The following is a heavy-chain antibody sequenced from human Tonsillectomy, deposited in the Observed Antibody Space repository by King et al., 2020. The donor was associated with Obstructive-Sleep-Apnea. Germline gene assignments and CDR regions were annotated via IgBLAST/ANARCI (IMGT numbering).Heavy chain of an antibody. CDR1: GVPFNNAG. V-gene: IGHV3-15*01. D-gene: IGHD3-22*01. Sequence: VQLVESGGGLVKPGGSLRLSCAASGVPFNNAGMSWVRQAPGQGLDWVGRILCMTYGEKADYTAHVKGRFTIARDESKNTLFLQMDSLRTDDTGVYYCTTDPGNSSGFGRGYWGQGTLVTVSS. CDR2: ILCMTYGEKA. CDR3: TTDPGNSSGFGRGY. J-gene: IGHJ4*02.